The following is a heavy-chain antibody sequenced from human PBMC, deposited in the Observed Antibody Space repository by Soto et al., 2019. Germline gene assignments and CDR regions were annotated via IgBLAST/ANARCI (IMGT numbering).Heavy chain of an antibody. D-gene: IGHD1-26*01. Sequence: GASVKVSCKASGYTFTSHYMHWVRQAPGQGLEWMGIINPSGGSTRYAQKFQGRVTMNRDTSTSTVYMELSSLRSEDTAVYYCARDLGWELPPIYYYYGMDVWGQGTTVTSP. CDR1: GYTFTSHY. V-gene: IGHV1-46*01. J-gene: IGHJ6*02. CDR2: INPSGGST. CDR3: ARDLGWELPPIYYYYGMDV.